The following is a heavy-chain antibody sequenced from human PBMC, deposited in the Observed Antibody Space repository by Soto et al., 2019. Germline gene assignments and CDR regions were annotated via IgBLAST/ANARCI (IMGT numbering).Heavy chain of an antibody. Sequence: WGTLRLSCAVSGFTFNNYRMTWVRQAPGKGLEWVAPIKGGGSEKYYGDFLSRRCTISRDNAENSLYLQMTRLRADDTAKYYFVRARVDYWGQGTLVTVSS. CDR1: GFTFNNYR. CDR3: VRARVDY. V-gene: IGHV3-7*04. CDR2: IKGGGSEK. J-gene: IGHJ4*02.